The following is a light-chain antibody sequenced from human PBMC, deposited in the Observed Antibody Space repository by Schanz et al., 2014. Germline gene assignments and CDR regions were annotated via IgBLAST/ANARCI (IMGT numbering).Light chain of an antibody. CDR1: SSDIGRYNY. CDR2: DVS. Sequence: QSALTQPPSASGSPGQSVTISCTGTSSDIGRYNYVSWYQQHPGKAPKLMIYDVSNRPSGVSNRFSGSKSGNTASLTISGLQAEDEADYYCCSYAGSSTWVFGGGTKLTVL. V-gene: IGLV2-23*02. J-gene: IGLJ3*02. CDR3: CSYAGSSTWV.